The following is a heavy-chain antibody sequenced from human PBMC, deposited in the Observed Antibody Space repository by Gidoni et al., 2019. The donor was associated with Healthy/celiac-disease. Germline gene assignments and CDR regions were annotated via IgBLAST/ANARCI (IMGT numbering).Heavy chain of an antibody. J-gene: IGHJ4*02. CDR3: ARPLTTDYGDYRFDY. Sequence: EVQLVESGGGLVKPGGSLRLSCAASGFTFSSYSMNWVRQAPGKGLEWVSSISSSSSYIYYADSVKGRFTISRDNAKNSLYLQMNSLRAEDTAVYYCARPLTTDYGDYRFDYWGQGTLVTVSS. CDR2: ISSSSSYI. CDR1: GFTFSSYS. V-gene: IGHV3-21*01. D-gene: IGHD4-17*01.